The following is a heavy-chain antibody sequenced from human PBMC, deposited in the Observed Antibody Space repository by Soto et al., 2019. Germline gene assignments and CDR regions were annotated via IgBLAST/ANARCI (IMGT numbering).Heavy chain of an antibody. J-gene: IGHJ4*02. CDR2: IYWDDDE. V-gene: IGHV2-5*02. CDR3: GNSRNLITQDPHVGDFDY. Sequence: QITLKESGPTLVKPAQTLALTCSFSGFSLTTDGEGVGWVRQPPGEALEWLALIYWDDDERYSPSLKTRLTIATDTSKPQVDLITTNMAPVHTATYFCGNSRNLITQDPHVGDFDYWRQGTPVTVSS. CDR1: GFSLTTDGEG. D-gene: IGHD3-10*01.